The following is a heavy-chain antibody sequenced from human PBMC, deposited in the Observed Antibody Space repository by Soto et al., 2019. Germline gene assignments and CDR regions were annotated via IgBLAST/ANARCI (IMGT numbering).Heavy chain of an antibody. CDR1: GYTFTGHY. V-gene: IGHV1-2*02. D-gene: IGHD3-10*01. J-gene: IGHJ6*02. Sequence: GGSVKVSFKASGYTFTGHYMHWLRHAPGQGLEWMGWINPNSGGTNYAQKFQGRVTMTRDTSISTAYMELSRLRSDDTAVYYCARGSIYPRYYGMDVWGQGTTVTVSS. CDR2: INPNSGGT. CDR3: ARGSIYPRYYGMDV.